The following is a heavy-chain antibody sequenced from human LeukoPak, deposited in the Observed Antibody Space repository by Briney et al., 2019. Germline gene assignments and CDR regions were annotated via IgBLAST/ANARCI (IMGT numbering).Heavy chain of an antibody. D-gene: IGHD6-19*01. V-gene: IGHV4-59*01. CDR2: IYYSRST. CDR1: GGSISSYY. J-gene: IGHJ4*02. Sequence: SETLSLTCTVSGGSISSYYWSWIRQPPGKGLEWIGYIYYSRSTNYNPSLKSRVTISVDTSKNQFTLKLSSVTAADTAVYYCARIAVAGTDFDYWGQGTLVTVSS. CDR3: ARIAVAGTDFDY.